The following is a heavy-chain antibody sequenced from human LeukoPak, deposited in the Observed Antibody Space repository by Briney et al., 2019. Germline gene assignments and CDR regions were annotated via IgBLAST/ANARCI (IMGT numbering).Heavy chain of an antibody. J-gene: IGHJ4*02. CDR1: GYTFTGYY. D-gene: IGHD3-22*01. CDR3: ARVSWDSSGYYFDY. CDR2: INPNSGGT. V-gene: IGHV1-2*02. Sequence: GASVKVSCKASGYTFTGYYMHWVRQAPGQGLEWMGWINPNSGGTNYAQKFQGRVTMTRDTSISTAYMELRRLRSDDTAVYYCARVSWDSSGYYFDYWGQGTLVTVSS.